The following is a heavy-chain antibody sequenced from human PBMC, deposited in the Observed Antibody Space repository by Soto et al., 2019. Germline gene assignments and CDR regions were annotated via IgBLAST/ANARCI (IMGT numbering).Heavy chain of an antibody. CDR3: ARGPGEDYDYVWGSYRSPYFDY. V-gene: IGHV4-34*01. Sequence: PSETLSITCAVYGGSFSGYYWSWIRQPPGKGLEWIGEINHSGSTNYSPSLKSRVTISVDTSKNQFSLKLSSVTAADTAVYYCARGPGEDYDYVWGSYRSPYFDYWGQGTLVTVSS. CDR1: GGSFSGYY. CDR2: INHSGST. J-gene: IGHJ4*02. D-gene: IGHD3-16*02.